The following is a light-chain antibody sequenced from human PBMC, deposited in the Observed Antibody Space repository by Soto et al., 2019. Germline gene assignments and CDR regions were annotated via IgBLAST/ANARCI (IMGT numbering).Light chain of an antibody. CDR2: SND. CDR1: SSNIETND. J-gene: IGLJ2*01. V-gene: IGLV1-47*02. Sequence: QAVLTQPPSASGTPRQRGTISCSGSSSNIETNDIYWHQQLPGSAPKLLIYSNDQRPSGVPDRFSASKSGTSASLAISGLRSEDEAEYFCATWDDSLSGVVFGGGTKVTVL. CDR3: ATWDDSLSGVV.